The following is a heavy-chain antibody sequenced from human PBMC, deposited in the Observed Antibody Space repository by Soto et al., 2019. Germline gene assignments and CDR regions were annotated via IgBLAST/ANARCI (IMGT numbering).Heavy chain of an antibody. Sequence: ASVKVSCKASGYTFTSYYIHWVRQAPGQGLEWMGIINPSGGSTNYAQKFQGRVTMTRDTSTSTIYMELSSLRSEDTAAYFCARAASAGRKLDYWGQGTQVTVSS. CDR2: INPSGGST. J-gene: IGHJ4*02. V-gene: IGHV1-46*03. CDR3: ARAASAGRKLDY. CDR1: GYTFTSYY.